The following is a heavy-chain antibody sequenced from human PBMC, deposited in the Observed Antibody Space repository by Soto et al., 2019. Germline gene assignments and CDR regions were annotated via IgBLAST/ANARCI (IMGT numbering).Heavy chain of an antibody. V-gene: IGHV1-69*12. D-gene: IGHD3-22*01. J-gene: IGHJ5*02. CDR3: ARDRGPSSGYYPYWFDP. Sequence: QVQLVQSGAEVKKPGSSVKVSCKASGGTFSNYAITWVRQAPGQGLEWMGGIIPIFGTANYAQKFQARVTITADELTSRAYMELGRLRFEDRAVYYCARDRGPSSGYYPYWFDPWGQGTLVTVSS. CDR1: GGTFSNYA. CDR2: IIPIFGTA.